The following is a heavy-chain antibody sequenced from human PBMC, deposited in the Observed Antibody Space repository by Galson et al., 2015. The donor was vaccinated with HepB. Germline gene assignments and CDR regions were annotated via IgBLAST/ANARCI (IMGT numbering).Heavy chain of an antibody. Sequence: SVKVSCKASGGTFSSYAISWVRQAPGQGLEWMGRIIPILGIANYAQKFQGRVTITADKSTSTAYMELSSLRSEDTAVYYCARGPLGSGYPYYYYYMDVWGKGTTVTVSS. V-gene: IGHV1-69*04. D-gene: IGHD3-3*01. CDR1: GGTFSSYA. CDR2: IIPILGIA. CDR3: ARGPLGSGYPYYYYYMDV. J-gene: IGHJ6*03.